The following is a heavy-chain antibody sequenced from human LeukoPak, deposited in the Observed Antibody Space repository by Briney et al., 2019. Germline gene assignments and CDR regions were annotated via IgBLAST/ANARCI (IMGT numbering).Heavy chain of an antibody. J-gene: IGHJ4*02. CDR3: AKDLGAVGLGDY. D-gene: IGHD3-16*01. CDR2: ISGSSGST. V-gene: IGHV3-23*01. CDR1: GFTFSSYA. Sequence: PGGSLRLSCAASGFTFSSYAMSWVRQAPGKGLEWVSAISGSSGSTYYADSVKGRFTISRDNSKNTLYLQMNSLRAEDTAVYYCAKDLGAVGLGDYWGQGTLVTVSS.